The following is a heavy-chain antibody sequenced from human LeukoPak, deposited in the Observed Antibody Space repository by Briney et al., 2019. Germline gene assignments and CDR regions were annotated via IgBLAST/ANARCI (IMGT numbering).Heavy chain of an antibody. CDR3: ARSYSSSWYEGGAFDI. CDR2: IIPIFGTA. D-gene: IGHD6-13*01. Sequence: AASVKVSCKASGGTFSSYAISWVRQAPGQGLEWMGRIIPIFGTANYAQKFQGRGTIPTDESTSTAYTELSSLKSEDTAVYYCARSYSSSWYEGGAFDIWGQGTMVTVSS. V-gene: IGHV1-69*05. CDR1: GGTFSSYA. J-gene: IGHJ3*02.